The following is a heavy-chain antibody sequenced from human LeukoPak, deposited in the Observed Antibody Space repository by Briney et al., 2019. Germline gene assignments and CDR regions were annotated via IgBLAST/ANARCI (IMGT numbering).Heavy chain of an antibody. J-gene: IGHJ5*02. CDR1: GGSISSGGYY. D-gene: IGHD6-13*01. V-gene: IGHV4-31*03. Sequence: SQTLSLTCTVSGGSISSGGYYWSWIRQHPGTGLEWIGYIYYSGSTYYNPSLKSRVTISVDTSKNQFSLKLSSVTAADTAVYYCARGSPAPSSSSWFSPQNWFDPWGQGTLVTVSS. CDR2: IYYSGST. CDR3: ARGSPAPSSSSWFSPQNWFDP.